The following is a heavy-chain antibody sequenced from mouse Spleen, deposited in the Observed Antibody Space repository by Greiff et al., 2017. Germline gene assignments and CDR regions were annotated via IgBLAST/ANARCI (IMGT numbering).Heavy chain of an antibody. J-gene: IGHJ2*01. D-gene: IGHD2-1*01. CDR3: TIYYGNL. Sequence: VQLQQSGAELVRPGASVKLSCTASGFNIKDDYMHWVKQRPEQGLEWIGWIDPENGDTEYASKFQGKATITADTSSNTAYLQLSSLTSEDTAVYYCTIYYGNLWGQGTTLTVSS. CDR1: GFNIKDDY. CDR2: IDPENGDT. V-gene: IGHV14-4*01.